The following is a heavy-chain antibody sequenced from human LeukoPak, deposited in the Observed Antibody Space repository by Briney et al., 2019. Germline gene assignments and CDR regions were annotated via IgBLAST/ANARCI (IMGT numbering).Heavy chain of an antibody. CDR2: ISGSGGST. V-gene: IGHV3-23*01. J-gene: IGHJ5*02. D-gene: IGHD6-13*01. CDR1: GFTFSSYA. CDR3: AKDSSSWYNWFDP. Sequence: QTGGSLRLSCAVSGFTFSSYAMSWVRQAPGKGLEWVSAISGSGGSTYYADSVKGRFTISRDNSKNTLYLQMNSLRAEDTAVYYCAKDSSSWYNWFDPWGQGTLVTVSS.